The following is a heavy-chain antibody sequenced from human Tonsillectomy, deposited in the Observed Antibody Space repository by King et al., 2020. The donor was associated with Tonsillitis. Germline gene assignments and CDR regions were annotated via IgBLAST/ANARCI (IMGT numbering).Heavy chain of an antibody. CDR3: ARQYYDFWSGYSVSRYWYFDL. D-gene: IGHD3-3*01. CDR1: GGSISSSSYY. V-gene: IGHV4-39*01. J-gene: IGHJ2*01. CDR2: IYYSGST. Sequence: LQLQESGPGLVKPSETLSLTCTVSGGSISSSSYYWGWIRQPPGKGLEWIGSIYYSGSTYYNPSPKSRVTISVDTSKNQFSLKLSSVTAADTAVYYCARQYYDFWSGYSVSRYWYFDLWGRGTLVTVSS.